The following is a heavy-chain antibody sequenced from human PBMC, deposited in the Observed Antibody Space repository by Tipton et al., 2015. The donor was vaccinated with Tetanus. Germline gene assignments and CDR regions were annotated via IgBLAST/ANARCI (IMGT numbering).Heavy chain of an antibody. D-gene: IGHD2-15*01. CDR3: AREADCSGGSCFSGDLDN. CDR1: GFIFSSYD. CDR2: SWYDGTDK. Sequence: SLRLSCAASGFIFSSYDIHWVRQAPGKGLEWVAVSWYDGTDKYYADSVKGRFTISRDNSKNPLYLQMNSLRAGDTAVFYCAREADCSGGSCFSGDLDNWGQGTKVTVPS. J-gene: IGHJ4*02. V-gene: IGHV3-33*01.